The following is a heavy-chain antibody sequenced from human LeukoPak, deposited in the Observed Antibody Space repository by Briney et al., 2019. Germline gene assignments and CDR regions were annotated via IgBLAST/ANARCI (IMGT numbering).Heavy chain of an antibody. J-gene: IGHJ4*02. Sequence: GESLKISCKGSGYSFTSYWIGWVRQMPGKGLEWMGIIYPGDSDTRYSPPFQGQVTISADKSISTAYLQWSSVKASDTAMYYCARQERIQLWLPDYWGQGTLVTVSS. CDR2: IYPGDSDT. D-gene: IGHD5-18*01. CDR3: ARQERIQLWLPDY. CDR1: GYSFTSYW. V-gene: IGHV5-51*01.